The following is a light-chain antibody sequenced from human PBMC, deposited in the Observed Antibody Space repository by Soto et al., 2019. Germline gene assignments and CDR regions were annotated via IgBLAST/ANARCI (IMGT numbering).Light chain of an antibody. J-gene: IGLJ1*01. CDR2: EVS. CDR1: SSDVGGYNY. Sequence: QSALTQPPSASGSPRQSVTISCTGTSSDVGGYNYVSWYQQHPGKAPKLMIYEVSKRPSGVPDRFSGSKSGNTASLTASGLQAEDEADYYCSSYAGSNNYVFGTGTKVTVL. CDR3: SSYAGSNNYV. V-gene: IGLV2-8*01.